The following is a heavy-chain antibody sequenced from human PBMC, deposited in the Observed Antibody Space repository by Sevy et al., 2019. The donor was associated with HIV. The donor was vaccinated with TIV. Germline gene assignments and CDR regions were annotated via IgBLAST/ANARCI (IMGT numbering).Heavy chain of an antibody. D-gene: IGHD4-17*01. V-gene: IGHV3-11*01. J-gene: IGHJ6*04. Sequence: GGSLRLSCAASGFTFSDYYMSWIRQAPGKGLEWVSYISSSGSTIYYADSVKGRFTISRDNAKNSLYLQMNSLRAEDTAVYYCARGTAFMTTVVTPVDVWGKGTTVTFSS. CDR1: GFTFSDYY. CDR2: ISSSGSTI. CDR3: ARGTAFMTTVVTPVDV.